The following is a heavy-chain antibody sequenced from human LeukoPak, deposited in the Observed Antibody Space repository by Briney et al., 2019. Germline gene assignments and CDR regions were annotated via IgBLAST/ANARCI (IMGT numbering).Heavy chain of an antibody. CDR1: GFTFSSYA. J-gene: IGHJ6*02. Sequence: PGGSLRLSCVASGFTFSSYAMSWVRQAPGKGLEWVSAISGSGGSTYYADSVKGRFTISRDNSKNTLYLQMNSLRAEDTAVYYCAKERYCSSTSCSTYYYYGMDVWGQGTTVTVSS. V-gene: IGHV3-23*01. D-gene: IGHD2-2*01. CDR2: ISGSGGST. CDR3: AKERYCSSTSCSTYYYYGMDV.